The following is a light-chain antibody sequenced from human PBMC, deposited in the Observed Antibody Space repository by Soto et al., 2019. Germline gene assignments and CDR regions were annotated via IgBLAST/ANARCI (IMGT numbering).Light chain of an antibody. CDR3: SSYTSSSTSYV. CDR1: SSDIGRYDY. CDR2: EVS. Sequence: ALTQPASVSGSPGQSITISCTGSSSDIGRYDYVSWYQHHPGKAPKLMIYEVSNRPSGVPDRFSGSKSGNTASLTISGLQAEDEADYYCSSYTSSSTSYVFGTGTKVTVL. V-gene: IGLV2-14*01. J-gene: IGLJ1*01.